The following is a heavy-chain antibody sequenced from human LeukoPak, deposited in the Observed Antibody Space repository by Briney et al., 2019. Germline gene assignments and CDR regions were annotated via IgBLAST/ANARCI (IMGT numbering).Heavy chain of an antibody. CDR2: INPSGGST. CDR1: GYTFTSYY. CDR3: ARGGATGARTRGAFVPSFDN. J-gene: IGHJ4*02. Sequence: ASVKVSCKASGYTFTSYYMHWVRQAPGQGLEWMGVINPSGGSTSYAQKFQGRVTMTRDTSTSTVYMELSSLRSEDTAVYYCARGGATGARTRGAFVPSFDNWGQGSLVTVSS. V-gene: IGHV1-46*01. D-gene: IGHD4/OR15-4a*01.